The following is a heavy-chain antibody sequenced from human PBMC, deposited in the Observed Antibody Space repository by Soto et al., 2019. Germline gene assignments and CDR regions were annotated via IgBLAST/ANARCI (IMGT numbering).Heavy chain of an antibody. V-gene: IGHV3-23*01. CDR1: GFTFISYA. D-gene: IGHD3-3*01. CDR3: ANVITIFGTPMDY. CDR2: ISGSGDST. Sequence: GSLILSCAASGFTFISYAMSWVRQAPGKGLEWVSAISGSGDSTYYADSVKGRFTISRDNSKNTLYLQMNSLRAEDTAVYYCANVITIFGTPMDYWGQGTLVTVSS. J-gene: IGHJ4*02.